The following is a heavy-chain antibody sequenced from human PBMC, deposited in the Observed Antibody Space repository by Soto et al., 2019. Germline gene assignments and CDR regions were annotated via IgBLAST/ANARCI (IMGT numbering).Heavy chain of an antibody. CDR3: ARTDCSSTSCYNYYYYGMDV. J-gene: IGHJ6*02. D-gene: IGHD2-2*01. CDR2: INPGNGDT. Sequence: ASVKVSCKTSGYSFTKYGLHWVRQAPGQGLEWMGWINPGNGDTEYSQKFQGRVTITRDTSATTAYMELSSLRSEDSAVFYCARTDCSSTSCYNYYYYGMDVWGQGTTVTVSS. V-gene: IGHV1-3*01. CDR1: GYSFTKYG.